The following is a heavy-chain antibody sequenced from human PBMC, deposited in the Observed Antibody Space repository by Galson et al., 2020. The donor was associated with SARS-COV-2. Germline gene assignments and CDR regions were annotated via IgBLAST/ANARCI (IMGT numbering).Heavy chain of an antibody. D-gene: IGHD1-26*01. CDR3: ARTKVGATLFDY. CDR1: GGSISSGGYS. V-gene: IGHV4-30-2*01. CDR2: IYHSGTT. Sequence: ETSETLSLTCAVSGGSISSGGYSWSWIRQPPGKDLEWIGYIYHSGTTYYNPSLKSRVTISVDRSKNQFSLKLNSATAADTAVYYCARTKVGATLFDYWGQGTLVTVSS. J-gene: IGHJ4*02.